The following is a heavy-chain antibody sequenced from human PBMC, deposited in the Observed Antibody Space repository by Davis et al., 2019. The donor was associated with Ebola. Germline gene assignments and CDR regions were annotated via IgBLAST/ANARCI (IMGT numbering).Heavy chain of an antibody. V-gene: IGHV3-23*01. D-gene: IGHD1-26*01. CDR2: IGGGGGSI. Sequence: GGSLRLSCAASGFVFSSYVMSWVRRAPGKGLEWVSSIGGGGGSIYYADSVKGRFTISRDNSKNTLYLQMNSLRAEDTAVYYCAKAGHCGNYCSFDSWGQGTLVTVSS. CDR1: GFVFSSYV. CDR3: AKAGHCGNYCSFDS. J-gene: IGHJ4*02.